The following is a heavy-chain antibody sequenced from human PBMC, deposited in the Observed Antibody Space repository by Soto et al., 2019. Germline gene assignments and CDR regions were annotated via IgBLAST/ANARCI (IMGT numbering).Heavy chain of an antibody. CDR2: LNTGNGNT. J-gene: IGHJ4*02. Sequence: ASVKVSCEACGYTFTTNAIHWVRQAPGQRLEWMGWLNTGNGNTKYSQKFQGRFTIIRDTSASTAYMELSSLRSEDTAVYYCARRWGRNFDYWGPGTLVTVSS. D-gene: IGHD7-27*01. CDR3: ARRWGRNFDY. V-gene: IGHV1-3*04. CDR1: GYTFTTNA.